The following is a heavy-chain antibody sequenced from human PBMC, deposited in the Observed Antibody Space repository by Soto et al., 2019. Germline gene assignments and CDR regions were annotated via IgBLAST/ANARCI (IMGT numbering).Heavy chain of an antibody. CDR3: ARSSIFGVVIYWFDP. D-gene: IGHD3-3*01. V-gene: IGHV4-39*01. Sequence: PSETLSLTCTVSGGSISSSSYYWGWIRQPPGKGLEWIGSIYYSGSTFYNPSLKSRVTISVDTSKNQFSLKLSSVTAADTAVYYCARSSIFGVVIYWFDPWGQGTLVTVSS. J-gene: IGHJ5*02. CDR1: GGSISSSSYY. CDR2: IYYSGST.